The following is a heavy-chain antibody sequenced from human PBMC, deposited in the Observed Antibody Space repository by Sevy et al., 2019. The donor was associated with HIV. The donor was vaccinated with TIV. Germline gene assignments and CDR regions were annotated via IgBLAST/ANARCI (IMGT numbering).Heavy chain of an antibody. V-gene: IGHV3-30*18. CDR1: GFTFSSYG. Sequence: GGSLRLTCAASGFTFSSYGMHWVRQAPGKGLEWVAVISYDGSNKYYADSVKGRFTISRDNSKNTLYLQMNSLRAEDTAVYYCAKEHTYYDFWSGYRGGLGYWGQGTLVTVSS. J-gene: IGHJ4*02. CDR2: ISYDGSNK. CDR3: AKEHTYYDFWSGYRGGLGY. D-gene: IGHD3-3*01.